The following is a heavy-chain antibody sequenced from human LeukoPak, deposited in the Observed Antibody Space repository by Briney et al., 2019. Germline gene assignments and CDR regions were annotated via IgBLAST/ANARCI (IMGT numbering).Heavy chain of an antibody. J-gene: IGHJ5*02. CDR2: MNPNRGNT. V-gene: IGHV1-8*03. D-gene: IGHD6-19*01. Sequence: ASVKVSCKASGYTFTSHDINWVRQATGQGLEWMGWMNPNRGNTGYAQKFQGRVTITRNTSISTAYMELSSLRSEDTAVYYCARGQYSSGWYREYWFDPWGQGTLVTVSS. CDR3: ARGQYSSGWYREYWFDP. CDR1: GYTFTSHD.